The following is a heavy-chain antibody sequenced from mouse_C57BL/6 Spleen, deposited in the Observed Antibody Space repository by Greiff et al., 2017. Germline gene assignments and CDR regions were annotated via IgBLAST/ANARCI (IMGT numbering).Heavy chain of an antibody. D-gene: IGHD2-9*01. V-gene: IGHV3-6*01. Sequence: EVQRVESGPGLVKPSQSLSLTCSVTGYSITSGYYWNWIRQFPGNKLEWMGYISYDGSNNYNPSLKNRISITRDTSKNQFFLKLNSVTTEDTATYYCAKFSYYGYDDYAMDYWGQGTSVTVSS. CDR1: GYSITSGYY. CDR3: AKFSYYGYDDYAMDY. J-gene: IGHJ4*01. CDR2: ISYDGSN.